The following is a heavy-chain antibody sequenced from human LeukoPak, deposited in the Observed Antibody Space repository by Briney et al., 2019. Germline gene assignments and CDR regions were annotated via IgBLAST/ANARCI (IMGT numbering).Heavy chain of an antibody. D-gene: IGHD3-10*01. CDR1: GGSFSGYY. CDR3: ARANMVRGVIGWFDP. V-gene: IGHV4-34*01. Sequence: SETLSLTCAVYGGSFSGYYWSWIRQPPGKGLEWIGEINHSGSTNYNPSLKSRVTISVDTSKKQFSLKLSSVTAADTAVYYCARANMVRGVIGWFDPWGQGTLVTVSS. CDR2: INHSGST. J-gene: IGHJ5*02.